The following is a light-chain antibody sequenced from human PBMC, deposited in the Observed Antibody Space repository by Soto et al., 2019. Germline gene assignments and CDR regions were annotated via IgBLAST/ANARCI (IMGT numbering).Light chain of an antibody. V-gene: IGKV3-15*01. CDR1: QSVSSN. J-gene: IGKJ4*01. CDR2: DTS. CDR3: QHYVTWPLT. Sequence: EIVLIQSPATLSLSPGERATLSCRASQSVSSNLAWYQQKPGQTPRLLIYDTSIRATGVPARFSGSRSGAEFTLTISSLQSEDFAVYYCQHYVTWPLTFGGGTKVESK.